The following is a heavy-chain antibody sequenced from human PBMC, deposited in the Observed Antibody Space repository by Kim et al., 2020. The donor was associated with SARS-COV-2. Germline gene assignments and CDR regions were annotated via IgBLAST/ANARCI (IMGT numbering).Heavy chain of an antibody. V-gene: IGHV1-18*04. J-gene: IGHJ4*02. CDR1: GYTFTSYG. Sequence: ASVKVSCKASGYTFTSYGISWVRQAPGQGLEWMGWISAYNGNTNYAQKLQGRVTMTTDTSTSTAYMELRSLRSDDTAVYYCARVLLDLAVARAGSGWYGWDDYWGQGTLVTVSS. CDR3: ARVLLDLAVARAGSGWYGWDDY. D-gene: IGHD6-19*01. CDR2: ISAYNGNT.